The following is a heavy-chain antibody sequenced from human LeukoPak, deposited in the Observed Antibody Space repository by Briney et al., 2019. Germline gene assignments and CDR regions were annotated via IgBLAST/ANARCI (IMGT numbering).Heavy chain of an antibody. V-gene: IGHV4-59*08. CDR2: IYYTGNT. CDR1: GGSISNTNW. J-gene: IGHJ4*02. D-gene: IGHD3-16*01. CDR3: ARRVTGRGTFYFDY. Sequence: PSGTLSLTCGVSGGSISNTNWWTWIRQPPGKELEWIGYIYYTGNTNYNPALKSRVTISLDTSRNQFSLKLNSVTAADTAVYYCARRVTGRGTFYFDYWGQGSLITVSS.